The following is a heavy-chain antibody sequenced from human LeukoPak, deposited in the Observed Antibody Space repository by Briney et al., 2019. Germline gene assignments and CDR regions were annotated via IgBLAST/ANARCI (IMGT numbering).Heavy chain of an antibody. CDR1: GGSISSGSYY. V-gene: IGHV4-39*01. CDR2: IYYSGST. Sequence: SETLSLTCTVSGGSISSGSYYWGWIRQPPGKGLEWIGSIYYSGSTYYNPSLKSRVTISVDTSKNQFSLKLSSVTAADTAVYYCAAYYYDSSGYYNYYYYYYMDVWGKGTTVTISS. CDR3: AAYYYDSSGYYNYYYYYYMDV. D-gene: IGHD3-22*01. J-gene: IGHJ6*03.